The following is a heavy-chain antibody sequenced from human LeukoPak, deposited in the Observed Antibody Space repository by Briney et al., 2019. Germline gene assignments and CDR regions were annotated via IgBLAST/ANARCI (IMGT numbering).Heavy chain of an antibody. CDR1: GGSISSSSYY. CDR2: IYYSGST. CDR3: ARSVAGWYCSGGSCPLPPDY. Sequence: PSGTLSLTCTVSGGSISSSSYYWGWIRQPPGKGLEWIGSIYYSGSTYYNPSLKSRVTISVDTSKNQFSLKLSSVTAADTAVYYCARSVAGWYCSGGSCPLPPDYWGQGTLVTVSS. D-gene: IGHD2-15*01. J-gene: IGHJ4*02. V-gene: IGHV4-39*01.